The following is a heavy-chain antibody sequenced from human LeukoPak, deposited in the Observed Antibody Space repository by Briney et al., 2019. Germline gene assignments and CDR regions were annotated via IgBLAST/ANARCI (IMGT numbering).Heavy chain of an antibody. J-gene: IGHJ3*02. CDR3: ARGTSGSSDAFDI. CDR2: IYFSGGT. D-gene: IGHD1-26*01. Sequence: SETLSLTCTVSGDSISSSNCYWGWIRQPPGKGLEWIGSIYFSGGTYYNASLKSRVTISVDTSKNQFSLKLSSVTAADTAVYYCARGTSGSSDAFDIWGQGTMVTVSS. V-gene: IGHV4-39*07. CDR1: GDSISSSNCY.